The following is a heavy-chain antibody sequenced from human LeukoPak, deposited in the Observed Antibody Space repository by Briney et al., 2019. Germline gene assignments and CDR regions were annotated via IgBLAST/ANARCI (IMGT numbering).Heavy chain of an antibody. J-gene: IGHJ6*03. D-gene: IGHD6-13*01. CDR1: GYTFTGCF. CDR3: VRRAAAGLHYYYYMDV. V-gene: IGHV1-2*02. Sequence: ASVKVSCKASGYTFTGCFIHYVRQAPGQGLEWMGWINPNSGGTNYAQKFQGRVTMTRDTSISTAYMELSRLRSDDTAVYYCVRRAAAGLHYYYYMDVWGKGTTVTVSS. CDR2: INPNSGGT.